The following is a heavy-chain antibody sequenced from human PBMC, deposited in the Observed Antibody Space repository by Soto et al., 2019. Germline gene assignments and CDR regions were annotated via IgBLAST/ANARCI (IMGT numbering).Heavy chain of an antibody. CDR1: GGSFSGYY. J-gene: IGHJ6*02. CDR3: ARLTSIAARPGLFHGMDV. D-gene: IGHD6-6*01. Sequence: SETLSLTCAVYGGSFSGYYWSWIRQPPGKGLEWIGEINHSGSTNYNPSLKSRVTISVDTSKNQFSLKLSSVTAADTAVYYCARLTSIAARPGLFHGMDVWGQGTTVTVSS. CDR2: INHSGST. V-gene: IGHV4-34*01.